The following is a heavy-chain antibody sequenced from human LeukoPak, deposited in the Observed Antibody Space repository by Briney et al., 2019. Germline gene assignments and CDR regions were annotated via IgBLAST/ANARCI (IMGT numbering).Heavy chain of an antibody. CDR1: GGSISIYY. Sequence: SETLSLTCTVSGGSISIYYWTWIRQPAGKGLEWIGRIYTSGSTNYNPPLKSRVTMAVDTSKSQFSLNLSSVTAADTAVYYCARDYVSGRGDYYRMDVWGQGITVTVSS. V-gene: IGHV4-4*07. CDR2: IYTSGST. CDR3: ARDYVSGRGDYYRMDV. J-gene: IGHJ6*02. D-gene: IGHD3-16*01.